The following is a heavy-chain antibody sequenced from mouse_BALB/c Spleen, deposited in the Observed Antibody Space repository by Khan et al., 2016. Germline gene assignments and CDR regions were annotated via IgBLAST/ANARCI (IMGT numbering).Heavy chain of an antibody. CDR1: GDSITSGY. D-gene: IGHD2-3*01. CDR2: ISYSGST. Sequence: EVQLVESGPSLVKPSQTLSLTCSVTGDSITSGYWNWIRKCPGKKLEYMGYISYSGSTYYNPDLKRRISITRDTSTNHYYLQLISVTTEDTATYYCAGYDGYFFDYWGQGTTLTVSS. CDR3: AGYDGYFFDY. J-gene: IGHJ2*01. V-gene: IGHV3-8*02.